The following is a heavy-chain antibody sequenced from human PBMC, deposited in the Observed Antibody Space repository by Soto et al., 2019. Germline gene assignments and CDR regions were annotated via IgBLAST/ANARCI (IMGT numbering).Heavy chain of an antibody. D-gene: IGHD3-3*01. CDR2: IYDGNGNS. J-gene: IGHJ6*02. CDR1: GYTFTSYA. Sequence: ASVKVSCKASGYTFTSYAMHWVRQAPGRGLEWMGWIYDGNGNSAYSQKFQGRVTITRDRSASTAYMELGSLRSEDTAVYYCAIGGFLEWLLIGSGLGMDVWGQGTTVTVPS. V-gene: IGHV1-3*01. CDR3: AIGGFLEWLLIGSGLGMDV.